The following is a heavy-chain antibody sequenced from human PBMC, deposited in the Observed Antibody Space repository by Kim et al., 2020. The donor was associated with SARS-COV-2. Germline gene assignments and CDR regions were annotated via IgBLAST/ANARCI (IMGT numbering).Heavy chain of an antibody. D-gene: IGHD3-9*01. J-gene: IGHJ4*02. CDR2: M. Sequence: MYDADPVKGRFTSPRDDAKNSLYLQMNDLRAEDTAVYYCARDLFDRAADYWGQGTLVTVSS. CDR3: ARDLFDRAADY. V-gene: IGHV3-11*01.